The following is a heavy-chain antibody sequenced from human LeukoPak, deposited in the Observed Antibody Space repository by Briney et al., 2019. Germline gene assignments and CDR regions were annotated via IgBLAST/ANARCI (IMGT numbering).Heavy chain of an antibody. J-gene: IGHJ4*02. Sequence: SVKVSCKASGGTFSSYAISWVRQAPGQRLEWMGGIIPIFGTANYAQKFQGRVTITTDESTSTAYMELSSLRSEDTAVYYCASENSGVFDYWGQGTLVTVSS. V-gene: IGHV1-69*05. D-gene: IGHD3-10*01. CDR2: IIPIFGTA. CDR1: GGTFSSYA. CDR3: ASENSGVFDY.